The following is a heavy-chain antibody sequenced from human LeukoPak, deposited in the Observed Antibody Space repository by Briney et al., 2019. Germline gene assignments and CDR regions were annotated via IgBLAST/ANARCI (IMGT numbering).Heavy chain of an antibody. CDR2: IYYSGST. J-gene: IGHJ6*03. D-gene: IGHD2-2*01. CDR3: ARDGAVVPAAKGYYYMDV. CDR1: GGSISSYY. Sequence: SETLSLTCTVSGGSISSYYWSWIRQPPGKGLEWIGYIYYSGSTNYNLSLKSRVTISVDTSKNQFSLKLSSVTAADTTGYYCARDGAVVPAAKGYYYMDVWGKGTTVTVSS. V-gene: IGHV4-59*01.